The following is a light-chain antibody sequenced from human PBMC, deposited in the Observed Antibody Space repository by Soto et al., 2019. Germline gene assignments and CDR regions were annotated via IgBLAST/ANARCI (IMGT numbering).Light chain of an antibody. J-gene: IGLJ1*01. CDR2: EVN. CDR1: SSNVGSYKL. Sequence: QSVLTQPASVSGSPGQSITISCTGTSSNVGSYKLVSWYQQHPGKAPKLMIFEVNKRPSGVSNRFSGSKSGNTASLTISGLKVEDEADYYCCSSGGGYTYLFGTGTKVTVL. CDR3: CSSGGGYTYL. V-gene: IGLV2-23*02.